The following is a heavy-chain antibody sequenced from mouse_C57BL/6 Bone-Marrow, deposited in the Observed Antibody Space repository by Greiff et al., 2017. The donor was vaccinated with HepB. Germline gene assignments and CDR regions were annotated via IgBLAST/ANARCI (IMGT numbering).Heavy chain of an antibody. Sequence: VQLQQPGAELVMPGASVKLSCKASGYTFTSYWMHWVKQRPGQGLEWIGEIDPSDSYTNYNQKFKGKSTLTVDKSSRTAYMQLSSLTSEDSAVYYCARVGRKYDYDVKVYFDYWGQGTTLTVSS. CDR2: IDPSDSYT. CDR1: GYTFTSYW. J-gene: IGHJ2*01. D-gene: IGHD2-4*01. CDR3: ARVGRKYDYDVKVYFDY. V-gene: IGHV1-69*01.